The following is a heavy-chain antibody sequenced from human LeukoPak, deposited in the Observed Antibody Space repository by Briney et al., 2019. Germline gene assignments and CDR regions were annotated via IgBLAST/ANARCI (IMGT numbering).Heavy chain of an antibody. V-gene: IGHV4-39*07. J-gene: IGHJ6*04. CDR3: ARVHCSGGSCFLPGMDV. D-gene: IGHD2-15*01. Sequence: SETLSLTCTVSGGSISSSSYYWGWIRQPPGKGLEWIGSIYYSGSTYYNPSLKSRVTISVDTSKNQFSLKLSSVTAADTAVYYCARVHCSGGSCFLPGMDVWGKGTTVTISS. CDR1: GGSISSSSYY. CDR2: IYYSGST.